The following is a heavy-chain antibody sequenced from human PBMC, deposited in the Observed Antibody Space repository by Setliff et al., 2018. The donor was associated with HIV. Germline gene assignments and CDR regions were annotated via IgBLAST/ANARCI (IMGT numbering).Heavy chain of an antibody. CDR3: AKPLPTANGWHRVFDF. Sequence: GGSLRLSCAASGFTFDRYWMHWVRQAPGKGLVWVSRVNSDGSSKTYADSVKGRFTISRDNSKGILYLQMNSLRVVDTAMYYCAKPLPTANGWHRVFDFWGQGTSVTVSS. CDR2: VNSDGSSK. J-gene: IGHJ4*02. CDR1: GFTFDRYW. V-gene: IGHV3-74*01. D-gene: IGHD6-19*01.